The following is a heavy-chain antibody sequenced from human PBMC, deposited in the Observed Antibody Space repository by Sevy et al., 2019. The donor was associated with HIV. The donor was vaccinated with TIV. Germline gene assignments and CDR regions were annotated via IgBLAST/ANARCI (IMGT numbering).Heavy chain of an antibody. J-gene: IGHJ4*02. CDR1: GFIFSNYW. Sequence: GGSLRLSCAASGFIFSNYWMSWVRQAPGKGLECVASIKEDGNEKNSVDSVKGRFTISRDNAKNSLYLQMSGLRVEDTAVYYCARLSGSYYYWGQGTLVTVSS. CDR3: ARLSGSYYY. CDR2: IKEDGNEK. D-gene: IGHD1-26*01. V-gene: IGHV3-7*01.